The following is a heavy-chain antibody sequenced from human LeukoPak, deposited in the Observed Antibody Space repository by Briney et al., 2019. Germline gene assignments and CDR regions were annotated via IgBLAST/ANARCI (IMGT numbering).Heavy chain of an antibody. D-gene: IGHD6-13*01. Sequence: PSETLSLTCTVSGGSISSSSYYWGWIRQPPGKGLEWIGSIYYSGSTYYNPSLKSRATMSVDTSKNQFSLKLSSVTAADTAVYYCARGWYSSPLNNWFDPWGQGTLVTVSS. J-gene: IGHJ5*02. CDR1: GGSISSSSYY. CDR2: IYYSGST. V-gene: IGHV4-39*07. CDR3: ARGWYSSPLNNWFDP.